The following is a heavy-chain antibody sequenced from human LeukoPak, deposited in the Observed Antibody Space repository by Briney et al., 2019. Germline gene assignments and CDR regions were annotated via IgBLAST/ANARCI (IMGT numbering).Heavy chain of an antibody. CDR2: IYHSGST. D-gene: IGHD5-18*01. CDR1: GGSISSSNW. J-gene: IGHJ6*04. Sequence: SGTLSLTCAVSGGSISSSNWWSWVRPPPGKGLEGIGEIYHSGSTNYNPSLKSRVTISVDKSKNQFSLKLSSVTAADTAVYYCARDLKGDTAMAPARYYYYGMDVWGKGTTVTVSS. V-gene: IGHV4-4*02. CDR3: ARDLKGDTAMAPARYYYYGMDV.